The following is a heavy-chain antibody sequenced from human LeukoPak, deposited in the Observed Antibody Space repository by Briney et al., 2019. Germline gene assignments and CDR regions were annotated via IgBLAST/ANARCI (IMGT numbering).Heavy chain of an antibody. Sequence: SETLSLTCTVSGGSISSYYWSWIRQPAGKGLEWIGRIYTSGSTNYNPSLKSRVTMSVDTSKNQFSLKLSSVTAADTAVYYCARDISSGWYVSYYYYYMDVWGKGTTVTISS. CDR3: ARDISSGWYVSYYYYYMDV. V-gene: IGHV4-4*07. D-gene: IGHD6-19*01. CDR2: IYTSGST. CDR1: GGSISSYY. J-gene: IGHJ6*03.